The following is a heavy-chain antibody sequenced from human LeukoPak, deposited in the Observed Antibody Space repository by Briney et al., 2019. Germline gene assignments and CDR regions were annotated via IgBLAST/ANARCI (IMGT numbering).Heavy chain of an antibody. Sequence: ASVKVSCKASGYTFTSYGISWVRQAPGQGLEWMGRINPNSGGTNYAQKFQGRVTMTRDTSISTAYMELSRLRSDDTAVYYCARDLVTDYYGSGIDYWGQGTLVTVSS. V-gene: IGHV1-2*06. J-gene: IGHJ4*02. CDR2: INPNSGGT. D-gene: IGHD3-10*01. CDR3: ARDLVTDYYGSGIDY. CDR1: GYTFTSYG.